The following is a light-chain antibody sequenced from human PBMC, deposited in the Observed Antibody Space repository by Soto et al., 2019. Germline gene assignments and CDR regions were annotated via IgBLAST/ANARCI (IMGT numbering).Light chain of an antibody. CDR1: SSDVGGYNY. J-gene: IGLJ1*01. CDR3: CSHAGSYTYV. V-gene: IGLV2-11*01. Sequence: QSVLTQPRSVSGSPGQSLTISCTGTSSDVGGYNYVSWYQQHPGKVPKLMIYDVTKRPPGVPDRFPGSKSGNSACLTISGLQSADEAGYYCCSHAGSYTYVFGTWNKVTVL. CDR2: DVT.